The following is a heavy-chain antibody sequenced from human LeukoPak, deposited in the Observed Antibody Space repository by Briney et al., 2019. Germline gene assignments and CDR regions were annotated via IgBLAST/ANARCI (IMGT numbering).Heavy chain of an antibody. J-gene: IGHJ4*01. D-gene: IGHD3-22*01. Sequence: SETLSLTCTVSGGSISSYDWSWIRQPPGKGLEWSGYIYYSGSTHYNPSLKSRVTISVDTSKNQFSLKLSSLTAAAPAVYYCARGASDRSGPDKLSFDSWGPGTLVTASS. CDR2: IYYSGST. CDR1: GGSISSYD. CDR3: ARGASDRSGPDKLSFDS. V-gene: IGHV4-59*01.